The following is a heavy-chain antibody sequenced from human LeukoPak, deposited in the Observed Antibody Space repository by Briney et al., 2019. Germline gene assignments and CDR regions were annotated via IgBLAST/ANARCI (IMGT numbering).Heavy chain of an antibody. CDR1: GYTFTGYY. Sequence: GASVKVSCKASGYTFTGYYMHWVRQAPGQGLEWMGWINPNSGGTNYAQKFQGRVTMTRDTSISTAYMELSRLRSDDTAVYYCAREGGYRYQDYFDYWGQGTLVTVSS. V-gene: IGHV1-2*02. D-gene: IGHD6-13*01. CDR2: INPNSGGT. CDR3: AREGGYRYQDYFDY. J-gene: IGHJ4*02.